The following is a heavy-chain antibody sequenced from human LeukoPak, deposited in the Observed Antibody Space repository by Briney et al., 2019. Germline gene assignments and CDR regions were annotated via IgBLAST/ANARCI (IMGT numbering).Heavy chain of an antibody. V-gene: IGHV3-33*01. CDR2: IWYDGSNK. CDR3: ARAPLNPRKYNWSDP. J-gene: IGHJ5*02. Sequence: GRSLRLSCAASGFTFSSYGMHWVRQAPGKGLEWVAVIWYDGSNKYYADSVKGRFTISRDNSKNTLYLQMNSLGAEDTAVYYCARAPLNPRKYNWSDPWGQGTLVTVSS. D-gene: IGHD3-16*01. CDR1: GFTFSSYG.